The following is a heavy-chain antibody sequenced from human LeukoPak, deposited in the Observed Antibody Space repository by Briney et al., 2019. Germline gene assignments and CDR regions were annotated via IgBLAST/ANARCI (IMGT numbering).Heavy chain of an antibody. V-gene: IGHV4-59*01. J-gene: IGHJ4*02. D-gene: IGHD6-19*01. CDR2: IYYSGST. CDR1: GGSISSYY. CDR3: ARAVAGNFDY. Sequence: SETLSLTCTVSGGSISSYYWSWIRQPPGKGLEWIGYIYYSGSTNYNPSLKSRVTISVDTSKNQFSLKLSSVTAADTAVYYCARAVAGNFDYWGQGTLVTVSS.